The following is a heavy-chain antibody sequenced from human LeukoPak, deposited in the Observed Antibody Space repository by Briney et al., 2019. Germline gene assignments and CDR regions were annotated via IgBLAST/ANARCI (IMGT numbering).Heavy chain of an antibody. V-gene: IGHV4-38-2*02. CDR1: GYSVSSGYY. J-gene: IGHJ6*03. Sequence: SETLSLTCTVSGYSVSSGYYWGWIRQPPGKGLEWIGNIYHSGSTYYNPSLKSRVTISVDTSKNQFSLKLNSVTAADTAVYYCARTGTGGYYYYYMDVWGKGTTVTISS. CDR2: IYHSGST. CDR3: ARTGTGGYYYYYMDV. D-gene: IGHD3-9*01.